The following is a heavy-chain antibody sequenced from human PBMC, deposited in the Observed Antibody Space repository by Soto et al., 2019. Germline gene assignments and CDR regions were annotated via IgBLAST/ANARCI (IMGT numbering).Heavy chain of an antibody. V-gene: IGHV3-21*01. CDR1: GFTFSSYS. D-gene: IGHD3-10*01. CDR3: AREKGRMYYYGSGRPRGFDY. Sequence: GSLRLSCAASGFTFSSYSMNWVRQAPGKGLEWVSSISSSSSYIYYADSVKGRFTISRDNAKNSLYLQMNSLRAEDTAVYYCAREKGRMYYYGSGRPRGFDYWGQGTLVTVSS. J-gene: IGHJ4*02. CDR2: ISSSSSYI.